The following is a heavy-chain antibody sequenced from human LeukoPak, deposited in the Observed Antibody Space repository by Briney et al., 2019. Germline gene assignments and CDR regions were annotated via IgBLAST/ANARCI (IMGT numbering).Heavy chain of an antibody. J-gene: IGHJ4*02. CDR1: GFTFSSYA. CDR2: TSASGGTT. Sequence: GGSLRLSCAASGFTFSSYAMSWVRQAPGKGLEWVSGTSASGGTTYYADSVKGRFTISRDNSKNTLYLQMNSLRAEDTAVYYCAKLYDTIGYYRRGFDYWGQGTLVTVSS. CDR3: AKLYDTIGYYRRGFDY. D-gene: IGHD3-22*01. V-gene: IGHV3-23*01.